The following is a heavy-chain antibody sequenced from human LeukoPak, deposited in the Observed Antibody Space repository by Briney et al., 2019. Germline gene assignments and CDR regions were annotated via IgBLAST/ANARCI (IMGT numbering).Heavy chain of an antibody. Sequence: SETLSLTCAVYGGSFSGYYWSWIRQPPGKGLERIGEINHSGSTNYNPSLKSRVTISVDTSKNQFSLKLSSVTAADTAVYYCARVSPVATRGAFDCWGQGTLVTVSS. CDR2: INHSGST. J-gene: IGHJ4*02. CDR1: GGSFSGYY. D-gene: IGHD5-12*01. V-gene: IGHV4-34*01. CDR3: ARVSPVATRGAFDC.